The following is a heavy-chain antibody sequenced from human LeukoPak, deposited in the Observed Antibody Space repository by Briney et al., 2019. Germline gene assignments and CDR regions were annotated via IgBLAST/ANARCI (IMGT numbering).Heavy chain of an antibody. CDR3: ARCPTRISKPQFFYYYYCMDV. D-gene: IGHD2/OR15-2a*01. V-gene: IGHV7-4-1*02. J-gene: IGHJ6*03. Sequence: ASVKVSCKASGYTFTSYAMNWVRQAPGQGLEWMGWINTNTGNPTYAQGFTGRFVFSLDTSVSTAYLQISSLKAEDTAVYYCARCPTRISKPQFFYYYYCMDVWGKGTTVTVSS. CDR1: GYTFTSYA. CDR2: INTNTGNP.